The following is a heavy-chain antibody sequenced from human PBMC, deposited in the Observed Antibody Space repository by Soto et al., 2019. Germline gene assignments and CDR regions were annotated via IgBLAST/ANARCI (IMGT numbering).Heavy chain of an antibody. D-gene: IGHD6-13*01. V-gene: IGHV1-3*01. CDR2: INAANGDT. J-gene: IGHJ5*02. CDR3: VRRHVSATGIDWFDP. CDR1: GYTFTSYG. Sequence: ASVKVSCKASGYTFTSYGIHWVRHAPVQRLDWMGWINAANGDTKYSPKFQGRVTITRDTSASTAYMELSSLRSEDTAVYYCVRRHVSATGIDWFDPWGQGTLVTAPQ.